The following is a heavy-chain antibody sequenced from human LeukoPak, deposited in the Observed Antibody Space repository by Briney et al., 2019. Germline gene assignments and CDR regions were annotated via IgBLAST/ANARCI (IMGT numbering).Heavy chain of an antibody. Sequence: GESLKISCKVSGYSFTSYWIGWVRQMPGKGLEWMGIIYPGDSDTRYSPSFQGQVTISADKSISTAYLQWSSLKASDTAMYYCARPYCSGGSCYFHDAFDIWGQGTMVTVSS. CDR3: ARPYCSGGSCYFHDAFDI. CDR2: IYPGDSDT. J-gene: IGHJ3*02. CDR1: GYSFTSYW. V-gene: IGHV5-51*01. D-gene: IGHD2-15*01.